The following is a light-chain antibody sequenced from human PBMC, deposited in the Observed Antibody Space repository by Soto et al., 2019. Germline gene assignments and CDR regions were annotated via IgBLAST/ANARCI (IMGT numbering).Light chain of an antibody. J-gene: IGKJ1*01. V-gene: IGKV3-15*01. CDR1: QSVSSN. CDR3: QQYNNWPPT. CDR2: GAS. Sequence: EIVMTQSPATLSVSPGERATLSCRASQSVSSNSAWYQQKPGQAPRLLIYGASTRATGIPARFSGSGSWAEFTLTISSLQSEDFAVYYCQQYNNWPPTFGQGTKVEIK.